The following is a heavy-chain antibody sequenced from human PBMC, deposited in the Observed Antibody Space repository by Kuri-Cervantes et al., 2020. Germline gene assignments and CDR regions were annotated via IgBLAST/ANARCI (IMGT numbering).Heavy chain of an antibody. CDR2: INPNSGGT. CDR3: AREVRDFDDPRGDY. Sequence: ASVKVSCKASGYTFTGYYMHWVRQAPGQGLAWMGWINPNSGGTNYAQKFQGRVTMARDTSINTAYMELRRLRSDDTAVYYCAREVRDFDDPRGDYWGQGTLVTVSS. CDR1: GYTFTGYY. V-gene: IGHV1-2*02. J-gene: IGHJ4*02. D-gene: IGHD4-23*01.